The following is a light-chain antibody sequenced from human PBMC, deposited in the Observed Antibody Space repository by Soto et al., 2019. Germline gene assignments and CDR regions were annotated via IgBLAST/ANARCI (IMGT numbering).Light chain of an antibody. CDR2: GAS. V-gene: IGKV3-20*01. J-gene: IGKJ1*01. CDR3: QQYGSSPPRT. Sequence: EIVLTQSPGTLSLSPGERATLSCRASQSVSSSYLAWYQQKPGPAPRLLIYGASSRATGIPARFSGSGSGTDFTLTISRLEPEDFAVYYCQQYGSSPPRTFGQGTKVEIK. CDR1: QSVSSSY.